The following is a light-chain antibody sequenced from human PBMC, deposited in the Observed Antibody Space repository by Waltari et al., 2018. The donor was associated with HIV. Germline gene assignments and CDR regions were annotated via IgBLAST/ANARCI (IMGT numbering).Light chain of an antibody. V-gene: IGKV1-39*01. J-gene: IGKJ3*01. CDR1: QILTSH. Sequence: DIQMTQSPSSLSASVGDRVTLTCRASQILTSHLSWYQQRPVKSPKLLIYSASVFESGVPSRFSCSGSGTDYTLTITSLQPEDFATYYCQQSYTLPLTFGPGTKVDIK. CDR2: SAS. CDR3: QQSYTLPLT.